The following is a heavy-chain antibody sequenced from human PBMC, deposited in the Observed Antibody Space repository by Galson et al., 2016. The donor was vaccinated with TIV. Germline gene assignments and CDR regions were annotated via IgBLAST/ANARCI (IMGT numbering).Heavy chain of an antibody. CDR1: GIIFNSYA. V-gene: IGHV1-69*13. J-gene: IGHJ6*03. D-gene: IGHD6-19*01. CDR2: IIPMFGTA. Sequence: SVKVSCKASGIIFNSYAISWVRQAPGQGLEWMGGIIPMFGTASYAQKFQGRVTITADESTNTAYMVLSSLKSDDTAMYYCARPSSSCRGCSYYYYMDVWGKGTTVTVSS. CDR3: ARPSSSCRGCSYYYYMDV.